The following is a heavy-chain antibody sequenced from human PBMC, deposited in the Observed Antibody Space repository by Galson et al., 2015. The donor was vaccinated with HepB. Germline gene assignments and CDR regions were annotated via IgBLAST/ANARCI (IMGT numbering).Heavy chain of an antibody. Sequence: SVKVSCKASGGTFSSYTISWVRQAPGQGLEWMGRIIPILGIANYAQKFQGRVTITADKSTGTAYMELSSLRSEDTAVYYCAREDRYGSGSYSAFDIWGQGTMVTVSS. CDR2: IIPILGIA. D-gene: IGHD3-10*01. CDR3: AREDRYGSGSYSAFDI. J-gene: IGHJ3*02. CDR1: GGTFSSYT. V-gene: IGHV1-69*04.